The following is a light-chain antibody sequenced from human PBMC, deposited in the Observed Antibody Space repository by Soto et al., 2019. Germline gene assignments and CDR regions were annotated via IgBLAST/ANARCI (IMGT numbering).Light chain of an antibody. V-gene: IGLV2-8*01. CDR1: SSDVGGYNF. CDR2: EVS. J-gene: IGLJ2*01. Sequence: QSVLTQPPSASGSPGQSVTISCTGTSSDVGGYNFVSWYQQHPGKAPQLMIYEVSKRPSGVPDRFSGSKSGNTASLTVSGLQAEDEADYYCSSYAGRNNFVVFGGGTKLTVL. CDR3: SSYAGRNNFVV.